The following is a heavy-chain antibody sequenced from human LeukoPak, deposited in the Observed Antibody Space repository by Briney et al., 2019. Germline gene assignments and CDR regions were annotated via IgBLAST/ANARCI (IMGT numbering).Heavy chain of an antibody. V-gene: IGHV5-51*01. CDR1: GYNFNTYW. CDR2: IYPGDSDT. Sequence: GESLKISCKGSGYNFNTYWIGWVRQMPGKGLEWMGIIYPGDSDTRYSPSFQGQVTISADKSTNTVYLQWSSLKASDTAIYYCARLAYCGGDCYRTTRGYFQYWGQGTLVTVSS. D-gene: IGHD2-21*02. J-gene: IGHJ1*01. CDR3: ARLAYCGGDCYRTTRGYFQY.